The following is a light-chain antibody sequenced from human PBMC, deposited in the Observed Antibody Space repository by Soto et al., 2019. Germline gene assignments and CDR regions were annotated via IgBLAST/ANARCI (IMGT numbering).Light chain of an antibody. CDR3: QVWDSSSDHTRAV. CDR1: NIGSKS. J-gene: IGLJ2*01. V-gene: IGLV3-21*02. Sequence: SYELTQPPSVSVAPGQTARITCGGNNIGSKSVHWYQQKPGQAPVLVVYDDSDRPSGIPERFSGSNSGNTATLTISRVEAGDEADYYCQVWDSSSDHTRAVFGGGTKVTVL. CDR2: DDS.